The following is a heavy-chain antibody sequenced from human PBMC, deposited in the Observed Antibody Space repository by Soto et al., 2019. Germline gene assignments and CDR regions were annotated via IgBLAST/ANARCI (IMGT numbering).Heavy chain of an antibody. CDR2: YFDSGRN. D-gene: IGHD1-20*01. CDR1: SVPITEYS. J-gene: IGHJ6*02. Sequence: SETLSLTCNVSSVPITEYSWSWVRQSPGKGLEWIGNYFDSGRNMYNPSHKSRVTISVDTSKNLFSLKLSSVTAADTAVYYCARDALTGTGGMDVCGQGTTVTVSS. CDR3: ARDALTGTGGMDV. V-gene: IGHV4-59*01.